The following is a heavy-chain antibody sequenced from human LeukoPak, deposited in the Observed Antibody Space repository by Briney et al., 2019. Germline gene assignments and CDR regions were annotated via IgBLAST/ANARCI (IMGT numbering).Heavy chain of an antibody. Sequence: GESLKISCKGSGYSFTRYWIGWVRQMPGKGLQGMGIIYPADSDTRYSPSFQGQVTISVDKSISTAYLQWRSLKASDTAMYYCARPVDSYYYMDVWGKGTTVTVSS. J-gene: IGHJ6*03. CDR1: GYSFTRYW. CDR3: ARPVDSYYYMDV. CDR2: IYPADSDT. V-gene: IGHV5-51*03.